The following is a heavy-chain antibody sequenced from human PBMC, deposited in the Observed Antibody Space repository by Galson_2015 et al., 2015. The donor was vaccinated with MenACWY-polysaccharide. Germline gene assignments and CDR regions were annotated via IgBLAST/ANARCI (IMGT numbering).Heavy chain of an antibody. CDR1: GFTFSSYW. J-gene: IGHJ6*02. Sequence: SLRLSCAASGFTFSSYWMSWVRQAPGKGLEWVANIKQDGSEKYYVDSVKGRFTISRDSAKNSLYLQMNSLRAEDTAVYYCARDLYYDFWSYPLAPYYYYGMDVWGQGTTVTVSS. CDR3: ARDLYYDFWSYPLAPYYYYGMDV. D-gene: IGHD3-3*01. CDR2: IKQDGSEK. V-gene: IGHV3-7*01.